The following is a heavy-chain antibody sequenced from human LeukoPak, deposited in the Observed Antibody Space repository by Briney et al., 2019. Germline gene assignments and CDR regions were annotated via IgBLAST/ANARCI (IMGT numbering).Heavy chain of an antibody. Sequence: PGGSLRLSCAASGFTFSDYYMSWIRQAPGKGLEWVSYISSSGSTIYYADSVKGRFTISRDNDKNSLYLQMNSLRAEDTAVYYCANDHPYDNPHAFDIWGQGTMVTVSS. D-gene: IGHD3-22*01. CDR2: ISSSGSTI. CDR3: ANDHPYDNPHAFDI. J-gene: IGHJ3*02. CDR1: GFTFSDYY. V-gene: IGHV3-11*01.